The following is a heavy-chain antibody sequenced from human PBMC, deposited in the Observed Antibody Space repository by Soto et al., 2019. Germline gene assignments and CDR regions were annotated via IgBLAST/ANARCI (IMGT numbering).Heavy chain of an antibody. V-gene: IGHV3-23*01. CDR2: INGSGGST. D-gene: IGHD3-22*01. J-gene: IGHJ4*02. Sequence: GVLRLSCAASGFTFSSYAMSWVRQAPGKGLEWVSAINGSGGSTYYADSVKGRFTISRDNSKNTLYLQMNSLRAEDTAVYYCAKATDSSGYYSYFDYWGQGTLVTVSS. CDR3: AKATDSSGYYSYFDY. CDR1: GFTFSSYA.